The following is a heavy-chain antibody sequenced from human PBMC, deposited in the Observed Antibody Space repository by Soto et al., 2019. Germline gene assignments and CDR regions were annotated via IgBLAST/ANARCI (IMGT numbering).Heavy chain of an antibody. J-gene: IGHJ3*02. CDR3: ARDSTRRGACDI. CDR1: DGSFRVYY. CDR2: INHSGST. Sequence: SETLSLTCAIYDGSFRVYYWIWIRQSPGEGLEWIGEINHSGSTNYNPSLKSRVTMSVDASKNQFSLKLSSVTAADTAVYYCARDSTRRGACDIWGQGTTVTVSS. V-gene: IGHV4-34*01. D-gene: IGHD4-4*01.